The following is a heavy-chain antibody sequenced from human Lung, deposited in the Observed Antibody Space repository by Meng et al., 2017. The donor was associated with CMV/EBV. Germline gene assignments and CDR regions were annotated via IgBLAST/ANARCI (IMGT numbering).Heavy chain of an antibody. J-gene: IGHJ4*02. CDR2: ISTYNDNT. D-gene: IGHD6-19*01. V-gene: IGHV1-18*04. CDR3: ARDPTDSSGWDEVSDY. Sequence: ASVKVSCKASGHSFSGYYIHWLRQAPGQGPEWMGWISTYNDNTNYAENLRGRVTMTTDTSTSTAYMELRSLTSDDTAVYYCARDPTDSSGWDEVSDYWGQGXLVTVSS. CDR1: GHSFSGYY.